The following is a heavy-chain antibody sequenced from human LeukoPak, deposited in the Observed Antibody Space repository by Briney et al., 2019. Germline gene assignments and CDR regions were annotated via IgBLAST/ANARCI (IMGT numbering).Heavy chain of an antibody. D-gene: IGHD1-1*01. CDR3: AKDLERYYYYGMDV. V-gene: IGHV3-9*01. CDR1: GFTFDDYA. Sequence: GRSLRLSCAASGFTFDDYAMHWVRQAPGKGLEWVSGISWNSGSTGYADSVKGRFTISRDNAKNSLYLQMNSLRAEDTALYYCAKDLERYYYYGMDVWGQGTTVTVSS. J-gene: IGHJ6*02. CDR2: ISWNSGST.